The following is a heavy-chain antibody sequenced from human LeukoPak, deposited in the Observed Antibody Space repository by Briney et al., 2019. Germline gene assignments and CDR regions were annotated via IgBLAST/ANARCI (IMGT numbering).Heavy chain of an antibody. CDR2: INHSGST. CDR1: GGSFSGYY. Sequence: SETLSLTCAVYGGSFSGYYWSWIRQPPGKGLEWIGEINHSGSTNYNPSLKSRVTISVDTSKSQFSLKLSSVTAADTAVYYCAGGLLYYYDSSGYYVGYYYYMDVWGKGTTVTVSS. V-gene: IGHV4-34*01. J-gene: IGHJ6*03. D-gene: IGHD3-22*01. CDR3: AGGLLYYYDSSGYYVGYYYYMDV.